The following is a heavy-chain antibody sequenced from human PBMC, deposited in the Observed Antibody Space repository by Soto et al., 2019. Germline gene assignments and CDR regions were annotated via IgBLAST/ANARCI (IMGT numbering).Heavy chain of an antibody. CDR3: ARCLVWYYYGSGSPSELPYYYMDV. V-gene: IGHV1-8*01. D-gene: IGHD3-10*01. Sequence: ASVKVSCKASGYTFTSYDINWVRQATGQGLERKGWMNPNSGNTGYAQKFQGRVTMTRNTSISKAYMELCSLRSEDTAVYYCARCLVWYYYGSGSPSELPYYYMDVWGKGTTVTVSS. CDR2: MNPNSGNT. J-gene: IGHJ6*03. CDR1: GYTFTSYD.